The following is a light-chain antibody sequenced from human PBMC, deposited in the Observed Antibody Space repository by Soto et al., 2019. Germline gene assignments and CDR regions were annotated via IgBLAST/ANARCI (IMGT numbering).Light chain of an antibody. V-gene: IGKV3-20*01. J-gene: IGKJ2*01. CDR2: GAS. CDR1: QSVSSSF. Sequence: EIVLTQSPGTLSLSPGERATRSCRASQSVSSSFLAWYQQKPGQAPRPLIFGASTRATGIPDRFSGSGSGTDFTLTISRLEPEDFAVYYCQQYHNSPYTFGQGTKVDIK. CDR3: QQYHNSPYT.